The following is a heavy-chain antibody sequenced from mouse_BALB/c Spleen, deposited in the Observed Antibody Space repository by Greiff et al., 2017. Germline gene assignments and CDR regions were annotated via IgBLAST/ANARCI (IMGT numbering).Heavy chain of an antibody. CDR1: GFTFSSFG. D-gene: IGHD2-2*01. J-gene: IGHJ3*01. V-gene: IGHV5-17*02. Sequence: EVQLLESGGGLVQPGGSGKLSCAASGFTFSSFGMHWVRQAPEQGLEWVAYISTGSSTIYYAETVKGRSTISGDNPKNTLFLQITRLSSEDTAMYYCARKRYGYSWFAYWGQGTLVTVSA. CDR2: ISTGSSTI. CDR3: ARKRYGYSWFAY.